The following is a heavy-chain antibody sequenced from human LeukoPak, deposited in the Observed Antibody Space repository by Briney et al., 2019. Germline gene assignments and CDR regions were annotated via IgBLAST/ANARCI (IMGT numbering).Heavy chain of an antibody. CDR2: IYYSGST. J-gene: IGHJ4*02. Sequence: SETLSLTCTVSGGSISSYYWSWIRQPPGKGLEWIGYIYYSGSTNYNPSLKSRVTISVDTSKNQFSLKLSSVTAADTAVYYCARAQYSGSYGHYFDYWGQGTLVTVSS. CDR1: GGSISSYY. D-gene: IGHD1-26*01. CDR3: ARAQYSGSYGHYFDY. V-gene: IGHV4-59*01.